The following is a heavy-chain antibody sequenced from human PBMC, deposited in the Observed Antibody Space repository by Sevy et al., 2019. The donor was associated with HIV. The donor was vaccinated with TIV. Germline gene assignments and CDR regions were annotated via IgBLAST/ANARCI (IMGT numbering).Heavy chain of an antibody. CDR1: GYTFTGYY. J-gene: IGHJ4*02. V-gene: IGHV1-2*06. Sequence: ASVKASCKASGYTFTGYYMHWVRQAPGQGLEWMGRINPNSGGTNYAQKFQGRVTMTRDTSISTAYMELRRLRSDDTAVYYCARPLTQYDYVWGSYPAFDYWGQGTLVTVSS. D-gene: IGHD3-16*02. CDR2: INPNSGGT. CDR3: ARPLTQYDYVWGSYPAFDY.